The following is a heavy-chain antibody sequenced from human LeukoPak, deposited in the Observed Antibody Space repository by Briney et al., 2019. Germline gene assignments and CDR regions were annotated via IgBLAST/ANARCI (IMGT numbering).Heavy chain of an antibody. V-gene: IGHV4-4*07. CDR3: ARACDSSDYYYFDY. Sequence: SETLSLTCTVSGGSISNYYWSWIRQPAGKGLEWIGRIYASGRTTYNPSLKSRVTMSVDTSKNQFSLKLSSVTAADTAVYYCARACDSSDYYYFDYWGQGTPVTVSS. CDR1: GGSISNYY. D-gene: IGHD3-22*01. CDR2: IYASGRT. J-gene: IGHJ4*02.